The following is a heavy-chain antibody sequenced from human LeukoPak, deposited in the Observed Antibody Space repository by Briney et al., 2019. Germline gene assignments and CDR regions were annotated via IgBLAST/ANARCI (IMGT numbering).Heavy chain of an antibody. D-gene: IGHD3-10*02. J-gene: IGHJ4*02. CDR2: IYNSGTT. V-gene: IGHV4-31*03. Sequence: PSETLSLTCTVSGGSISSGGNFWTWIRQHPGKGLEWIGYIYNSGTTYYNPSLKSRVTISLDTSKNQFSLKLSSVTAADTAVYYCAREGGYVERTLDSWGQGTLVTVSP. CDR1: GGSISSGGNF. CDR3: AREGGYVERTLDS.